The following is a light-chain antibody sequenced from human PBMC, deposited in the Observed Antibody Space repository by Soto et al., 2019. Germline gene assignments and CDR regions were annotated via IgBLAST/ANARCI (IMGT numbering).Light chain of an antibody. CDR1: SSNIGAGYD. V-gene: IGLV1-40*01. CDR2: GNS. CDR3: QSYDSSLSAHYV. J-gene: IGLJ1*01. Sequence: QSVLTQPPSASGAPGQRVTISCTGSSSNIGAGYDVHWYQQLPGTAPKLLIYGNSNRPSGVPDRFSGSKSGTSASLAITGLQAEDDADYYCQSYDSSLSAHYVFGTGTKVTVL.